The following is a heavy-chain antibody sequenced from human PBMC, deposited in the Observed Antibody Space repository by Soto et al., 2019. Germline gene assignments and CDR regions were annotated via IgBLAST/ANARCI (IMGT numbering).Heavy chain of an antibody. CDR3: SRDYLGLPPRVIDY. CDR2: IWYDGSNK. J-gene: IGHJ4*02. Sequence: QVQLVESGGGVVQPGRSLRLSCAASGFTFSSYGMHWVRQAPGKGLEWVAVIWYDGSNKYYADSVKGRFTISRDNSKNTLYLQMNSLRADDTAVYYCSRDYLGLPPRVIDYWGQGTLVTVSS. V-gene: IGHV3-33*01. D-gene: IGHD4-17*01. CDR1: GFTFSSYG.